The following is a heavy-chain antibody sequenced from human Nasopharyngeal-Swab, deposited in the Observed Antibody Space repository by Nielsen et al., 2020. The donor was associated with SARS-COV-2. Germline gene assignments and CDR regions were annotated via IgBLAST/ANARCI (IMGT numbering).Heavy chain of an antibody. Sequence: GSLRLSCTVSGGSISSGGYYWSWIRQPPGKGLEWIGYIYYSGSTNYNPSLKSRVTISVDTSKNQFSLKLSSVTAADTAVYYCARGGRGIFGVVTNFDYWGQGTLVTVSS. CDR1: GGSISSGGYY. CDR3: ARGGRGIFGVVTNFDY. V-gene: IGHV4-61*08. J-gene: IGHJ4*02. D-gene: IGHD3-3*01. CDR2: IYYSGST.